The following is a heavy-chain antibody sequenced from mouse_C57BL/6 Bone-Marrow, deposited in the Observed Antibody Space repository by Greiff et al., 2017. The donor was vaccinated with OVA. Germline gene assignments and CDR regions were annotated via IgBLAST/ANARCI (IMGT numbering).Heavy chain of an antibody. V-gene: IGHV1-72*01. CDR3: ARRDGNYYAMDY. Sequence: QVQLQQPGAELVKPGASVQLSCKASGYTFTSYWMHWVKQRPGRGLEWIGRIDPISGGTKYNEQFKSQATLTVDKPTSTAYMQLSILTSEDSAVYYCARRDGNYYAMDYWGQGTSVTVSS. J-gene: IGHJ4*01. CDR1: GYTFTSYW. CDR2: IDPISGGT.